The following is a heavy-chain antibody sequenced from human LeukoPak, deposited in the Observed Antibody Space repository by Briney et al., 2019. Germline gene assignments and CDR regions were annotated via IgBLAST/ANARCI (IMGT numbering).Heavy chain of an antibody. Sequence: HPGGSLRLSCAASGSTFSSHTMNWVRQAPGKGLEWVSYISSTSSIIYYADSVKGRFTISRDNAKNSLYLQMSSLRAEDTAVYYCASDGLGYSSGWYCMDYWGQGTLVTVSS. V-gene: IGHV3-48*04. CDR3: ASDGLGYSSGWYCMDY. J-gene: IGHJ4*02. CDR2: ISSTSSII. D-gene: IGHD6-19*01. CDR1: GSTFSSHT.